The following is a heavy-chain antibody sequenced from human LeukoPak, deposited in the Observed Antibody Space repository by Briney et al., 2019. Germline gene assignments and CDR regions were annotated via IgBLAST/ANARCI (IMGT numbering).Heavy chain of an antibody. V-gene: IGHV3-33*01. D-gene: IGHD3-22*01. Sequence: GGSLRLSCAASGFTFSSYGMHWVRQAPGKGLEWVAVIWYDGSNKYYADSVKGRFTISRDNSKNTLYLQMNSPRAEDTAVYYCARPEYYYDSSGYYYWGQGTLVTVSS. CDR2: IWYDGSNK. CDR3: ARPEYYYDSSGYYY. CDR1: GFTFSSYG. J-gene: IGHJ4*02.